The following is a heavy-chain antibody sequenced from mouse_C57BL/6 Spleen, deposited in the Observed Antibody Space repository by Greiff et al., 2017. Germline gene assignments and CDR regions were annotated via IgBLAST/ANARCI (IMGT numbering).Heavy chain of an antibody. CDR1: GYTFTSYW. CDR3: ARGELTGYYFDY. D-gene: IGHD4-1*01. J-gene: IGHJ2*01. V-gene: IGHV1-69*01. CDR2: LDPSDSYT. Sequence: QVQLQQPGAELVMPGASVKLSCKASGYTFTSYWMHWVKQRPGQGLEWIGELDPSDSYTNYNQKFKGKSTLTVDKSSSTAYMQLSSLTSEDSAVYYCARGELTGYYFDYWGQGTTLTVSS.